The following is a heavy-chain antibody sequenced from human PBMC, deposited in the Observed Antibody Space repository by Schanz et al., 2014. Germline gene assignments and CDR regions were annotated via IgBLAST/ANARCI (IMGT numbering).Heavy chain of an antibody. CDR3: TRDRGALINHNDALDL. D-gene: IGHD3-16*01. V-gene: IGHV3-30*03. J-gene: IGHJ3*01. CDR2: TSTDGTKT. CDR1: GFTFTSYD. Sequence: VQLVESGGGLVQPGGSLRLSCAVSGFTFTSYDMNWVRQAPGQGLEKVAVTSTDGTKTYYAASVRGRFTISRDNSKNTVYLQMNSLRSEDTAVYYCTRDRGALINHNDALDLWGQGTMVSVSS.